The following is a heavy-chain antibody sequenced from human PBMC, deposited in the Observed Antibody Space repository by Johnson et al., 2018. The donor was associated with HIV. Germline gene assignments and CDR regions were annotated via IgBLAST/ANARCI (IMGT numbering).Heavy chain of an antibody. CDR2: ISYDGSNK. Sequence: VHLVESGGGVVQPGRSLRLSCAASGFTFSSYAMHWVRQAPGKGLEWVAVISYDGSNKYYADSVKGRFTISRDNSKNTLYLQMNSLRAEDTAVYYCARGYGGNYDAFDIWCQGTMVTVSS. D-gene: IGHD4-23*01. CDR3: ARGYGGNYDAFDI. CDR1: GFTFSSYA. V-gene: IGHV3-30*04. J-gene: IGHJ3*02.